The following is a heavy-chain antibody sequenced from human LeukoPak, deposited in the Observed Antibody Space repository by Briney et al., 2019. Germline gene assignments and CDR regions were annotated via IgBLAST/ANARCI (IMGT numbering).Heavy chain of an antibody. CDR3: AKDFLAPLWFGGFDP. D-gene: IGHD3-10*01. V-gene: IGHV3-21*04. CDR1: GFTFSSYS. CDR2: ISSSSSYI. J-gene: IGHJ5*02. Sequence: PGGSLRLSCAASGFTFSSYSMNWVRQAPGKGLEWVSSISSSSSYIYYADSVKGRFTISRDNAKNSLYLQMNSLRAEDTAVYYCAKDFLAPLWFGGFDPWGQGTLVTVSS.